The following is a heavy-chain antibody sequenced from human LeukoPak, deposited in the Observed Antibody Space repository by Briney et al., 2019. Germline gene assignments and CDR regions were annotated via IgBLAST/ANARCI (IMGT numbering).Heavy chain of an antibody. D-gene: IGHD3-16*02. J-gene: IGHJ4*02. CDR2: IIPIFGTA. CDR1: GGTFSSYA. CDR3: AGDQAYNYVWGSYRLFDY. V-gene: IGHV1-69*13. Sequence: SVKVSCKGSGGTFSSYAISWVRLAPGQGLEWMGGIIPIFGTANYAQKFQGRVTITADESTSTAYMELSSLRPEDTAVYYCAGDQAYNYVWGSYRLFDYWGQGTLVTVSS.